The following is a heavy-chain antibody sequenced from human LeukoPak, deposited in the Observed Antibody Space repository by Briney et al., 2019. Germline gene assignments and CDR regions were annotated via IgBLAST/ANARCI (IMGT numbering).Heavy chain of an antibody. CDR2: ISSGGTST. CDR1: GFTFSSYA. D-gene: IGHD3-16*01. V-gene: IGHV3-23*01. Sequence: HPGGSLRLSCAASGFTFSSYAMSWVRQAPGKGLEWVSAISSGGTSTDYGDSVKGRFTISRDNSMNTLYLQMNSLRAEDTALYYCAKKGPGGCFDYWGQGTLVTVSS. J-gene: IGHJ4*02. CDR3: AKKGPGGCFDY.